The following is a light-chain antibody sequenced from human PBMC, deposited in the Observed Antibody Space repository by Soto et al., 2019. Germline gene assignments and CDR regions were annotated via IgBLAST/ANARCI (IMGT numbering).Light chain of an antibody. CDR2: GAS. J-gene: IGKJ4*01. CDR3: QQYGSSPLT. V-gene: IGKV3-20*01. CDR1: QSVSGY. Sequence: EIVLTQSPATLSLSPGERATLSCRASQSVSGYLAWYQQKPGRAPRLLIYGASSRATGIPDRFSGSGSGTDFSLTISRLEPEDFAVYYCQQYGSSPLTFGGGTKVDIK.